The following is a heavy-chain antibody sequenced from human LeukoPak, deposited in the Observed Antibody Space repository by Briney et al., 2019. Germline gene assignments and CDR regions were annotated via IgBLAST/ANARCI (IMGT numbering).Heavy chain of an antibody. CDR1: GFTFSSYS. Sequence: EGSLRLSCAASGFTFSSYSMNWVRQAPGKGLEWVSSISSSSSYIYYADSVKGRFTISRDNAKNSLYLQTNSLRAEDTAVYYCARDPGDYYDSSGYYLPPLDYWGQGTLVTVSS. CDR3: ARDPGDYYDSSGYYLPPLDY. D-gene: IGHD3-22*01. J-gene: IGHJ4*02. CDR2: ISSSSSYI. V-gene: IGHV3-21*01.